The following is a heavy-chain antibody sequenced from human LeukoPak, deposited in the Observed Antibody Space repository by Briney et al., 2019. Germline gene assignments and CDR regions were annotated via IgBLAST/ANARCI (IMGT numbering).Heavy chain of an antibody. D-gene: IGHD6-19*01. CDR1: GYTFTCYY. CDR3: ARPEATVAGYDAFDI. Sequence: GASVKVSCKASGYTFTCYYMHWVRQAPGQGLGWMGWINPNSGGTNYAQRFQGRVTMTRDTSISTAYMELSRLRSDDTAVYYCARPEATVAGYDAFDIWGQGTMVTVSS. J-gene: IGHJ3*02. CDR2: INPNSGGT. V-gene: IGHV1-2*02.